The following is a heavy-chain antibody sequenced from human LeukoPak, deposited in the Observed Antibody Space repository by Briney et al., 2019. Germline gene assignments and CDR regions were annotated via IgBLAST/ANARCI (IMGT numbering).Heavy chain of an antibody. CDR2: ISHRGTT. Sequence: SETLSLTCDVSGYTISSGYYWGWIRQPPGKGLEWIGSISHRGTTYHNPSLKSRIIISLDTSKNQFSLSLASVTAADTATYYCTREQAGTIVDDWGQGTLVTVSS. D-gene: IGHD1-1*01. J-gene: IGHJ4*02. CDR3: TREQAGTIVDD. CDR1: GYTISSGYY. V-gene: IGHV4-38-2*02.